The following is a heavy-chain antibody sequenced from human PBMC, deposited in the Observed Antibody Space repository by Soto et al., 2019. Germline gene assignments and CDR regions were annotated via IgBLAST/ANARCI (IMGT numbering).Heavy chain of an antibody. V-gene: IGHV4-34*01. CDR1: GGSFSGYY. Sequence: QVQLQQWGAGLLKPSETLSLTCAVYGGSFSGYYWGWIRQPPGKGLEWIGEINHSGSTNYNPSLKSRVTISVDTSKNQFSLKLSSVTAADTAVYYCARGAGTLYYFDYWGQGTLVTVSS. CDR3: ARGAGTLYYFDY. J-gene: IGHJ4*02. CDR2: INHSGST. D-gene: IGHD1-1*01.